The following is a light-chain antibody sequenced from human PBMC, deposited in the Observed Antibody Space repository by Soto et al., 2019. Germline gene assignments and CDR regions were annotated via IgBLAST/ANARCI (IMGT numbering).Light chain of an antibody. Sequence: QSALTQPASVSGSPGQSITISCTGTSSDVGGYNYVSWYQQHPGKAPKLMIYDVSNRPSGVSNRFSGSKSGNTASLTISGLQAEDEADYYCSSYTSSSTPVFGGGTKADRP. CDR1: SSDVGGYNY. CDR3: SSYTSSSTPV. CDR2: DVS. V-gene: IGLV2-14*01. J-gene: IGLJ2*01.